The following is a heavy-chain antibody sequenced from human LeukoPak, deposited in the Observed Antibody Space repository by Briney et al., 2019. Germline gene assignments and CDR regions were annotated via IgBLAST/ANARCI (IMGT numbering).Heavy chain of an antibody. J-gene: IGHJ5*02. V-gene: IGHV4-4*07. CDR3: ARLIYGSGSYYKSHWLDL. CDR2: ISASGNT. Sequence: PSETLSLTCTVSGDSISGYYWSWIRQPAGGELEWIGRISASGNTNYKPSLKSRITMSVDMSNKQLSLKLSSVTAADTAVYYCARLIYGSGSYYKSHWLDLWGQGALVTVSS. D-gene: IGHD3-10*01. CDR1: GDSISGYY.